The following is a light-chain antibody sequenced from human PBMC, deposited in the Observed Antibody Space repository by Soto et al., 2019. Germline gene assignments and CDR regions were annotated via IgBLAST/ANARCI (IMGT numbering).Light chain of an antibody. J-gene: IGKJ5*01. CDR1: QSISNR. CDR2: DAS. V-gene: IGKV1-5*01. Sequence: DIQMTHSASTLSAPVSERATITCRASQSISNRLAWYQQKPGKAPKVLIYDASSLESGVPSRFSGSGSGTDFTLTISSLQPEDFATYYCQQSYSTPITFGQGTRLEIK. CDR3: QQSYSTPIT.